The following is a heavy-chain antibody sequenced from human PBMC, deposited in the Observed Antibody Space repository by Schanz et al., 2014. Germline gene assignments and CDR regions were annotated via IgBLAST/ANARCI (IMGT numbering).Heavy chain of an antibody. D-gene: IGHD6-19*01. J-gene: IGHJ3*02. CDR1: GFSFSGFA. V-gene: IGHV3-30*04. CDR2: VSHDGFTK. CDR3: ATDYSGGGCHI. Sequence: VQLVESGGGLVKSGGSLRLSCVASGFSFSGFAVHWVRQAPGKGLEWVSIVSHDGFTKHYADSVRGRFTLSRDNSKNTVYLQMNSLRAEDTALYFCATDYSGGGCHIWGQGTMVTVSS.